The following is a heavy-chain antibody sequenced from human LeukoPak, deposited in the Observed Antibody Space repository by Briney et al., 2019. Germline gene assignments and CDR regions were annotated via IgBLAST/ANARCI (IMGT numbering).Heavy chain of an antibody. CDR2: IYYSGST. J-gene: IGHJ5*02. CDR1: GGSISSYY. D-gene: IGHD6-19*01. V-gene: IGHV4-59*01. Sequence: SETLSLTCTVSGGSISSYYWSWIRQPPGKGLEWIGYIYYSGSTNYNPSLKSRVTISVDTSKNQFSLKLSSVTAADTAVYYCARGHSSGWYNWFDPWGQGTLVTVSS. CDR3: ARGHSSGWYNWFDP.